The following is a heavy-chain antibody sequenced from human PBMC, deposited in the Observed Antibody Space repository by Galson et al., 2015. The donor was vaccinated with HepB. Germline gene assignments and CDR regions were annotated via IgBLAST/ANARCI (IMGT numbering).Heavy chain of an antibody. V-gene: IGHV4-30-2*01. J-gene: IGHJ6*02. CDR2: IHHSGTT. CDR1: GGSISSDTSS. CDR3: AGARSPWTTSQYYYGMDV. Sequence: LSLTCAVSGGSISSDTSSWSWIRQPPGKGLEWTGYIHHSGTTYYNPSLQSRVTISVDRSKNQFSLKLRSVTAADTAVYYCAGARSPWTTSQYYYGMDVWGQGTTVIVSS. D-gene: IGHD3-10*01.